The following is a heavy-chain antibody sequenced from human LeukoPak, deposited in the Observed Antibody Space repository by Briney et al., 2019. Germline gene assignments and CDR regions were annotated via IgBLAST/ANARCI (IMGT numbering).Heavy chain of an antibody. V-gene: IGHV3-23*01. J-gene: IGHJ5*02. D-gene: IGHD3-22*01. CDR3: AKDQYYYDSSGDKNWFDP. CDR1: GFTFSSYA. Sequence: GGSLRLSCAASGFTFSSYAMSWVRQVPGKGLEWVSAISGSGGSTHYADSVKGRFTNSRDNSKNTLYLQMNSLRAEDTAIYYCAKDQYYYDSSGDKNWFDPWGQGTQVTVSS. CDR2: ISGSGGST.